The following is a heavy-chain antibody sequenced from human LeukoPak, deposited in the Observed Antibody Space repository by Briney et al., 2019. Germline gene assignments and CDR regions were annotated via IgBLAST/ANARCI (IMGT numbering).Heavy chain of an antibody. CDR3: GKTTVGYSSGQKPAWPVDY. D-gene: IGHD5-18*01. Sequence: GGSLRLSCEASGFTFGSHAMYWVRQAPGKGLEWVAGIFGSGGSPHYADPEKSRFTISRDNSRNTVYLQINSLRAEDTAVYYCGKTTVGYSSGQKPAWPVDYWGQGTLVTVSS. CDR1: GFTFGSHA. J-gene: IGHJ4*02. V-gene: IGHV3-23*01. CDR2: IFGSGGSP.